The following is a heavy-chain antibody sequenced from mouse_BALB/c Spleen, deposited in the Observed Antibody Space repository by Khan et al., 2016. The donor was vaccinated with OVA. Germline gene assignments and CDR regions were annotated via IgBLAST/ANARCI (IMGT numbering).Heavy chain of an antibody. CDR3: DRALYGGAWFAY. Sequence: QVQLKESGPGLVAPSQTLSITCTVSGFSLTSYGVHWVRQPPGKGLEWLGVIWAGGSTNHNSALMSRLSISKDHSKSQVFLKMNSLQTDDTAMYSCDRALYGGAWFAYWGQGTLVTVSA. V-gene: IGHV2-9*02. J-gene: IGHJ3*01. CDR1: GFSLTSYG. D-gene: IGHD1-2*01. CDR2: IWAGGST.